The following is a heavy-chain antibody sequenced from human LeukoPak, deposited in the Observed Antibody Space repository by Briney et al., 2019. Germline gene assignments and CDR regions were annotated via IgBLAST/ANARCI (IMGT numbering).Heavy chain of an antibody. CDR3: ASTVVTAPYFDY. CDR1: GGSISSYY. V-gene: IGHV4-59*08. Sequence: SETLSLTCTVSGGSISSYYWSWIRQPLGKGLEWIGYIYYSGSTNYNPSLKSRVTISVDTSKNQFSLKLSSVTAADTAVYYCASTVVTAPYFDYWGQGTLVTVSS. J-gene: IGHJ4*02. D-gene: IGHD4-23*01. CDR2: IYYSGST.